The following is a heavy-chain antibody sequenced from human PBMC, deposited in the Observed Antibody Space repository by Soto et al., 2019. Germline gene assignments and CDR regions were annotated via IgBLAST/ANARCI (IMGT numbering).Heavy chain of an antibody. J-gene: IGHJ4*02. CDR2: IGNSGTAM. CDR1: GFTFSSHN. CDR3: AREMGTPPARGLDY. V-gene: IGHV3-48*01. D-gene: IGHD1-1*01. Sequence: EVQLVESGGDLVQPGGSLRLSCAASGFTFSSHNMNWVRQAPGKGLEWISYIGNSGTAMYYADSVKGRFTVSRDNAKNSLYLYLNSLRAEDTAVYYCAREMGTPPARGLDYWGQGTLVTVSS.